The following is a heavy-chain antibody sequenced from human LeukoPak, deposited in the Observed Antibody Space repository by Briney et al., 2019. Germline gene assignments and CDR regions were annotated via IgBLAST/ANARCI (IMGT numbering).Heavy chain of an antibody. D-gene: IGHD2-15*01. CDR2: MNPNSGNT. CDR3: ASRDCSGGRCHFAGADPFDY. CDR1: GYTFTSYD. Sequence: GASVKVSCKASGYTFTSYDINWVRQATGQGLEWMGWMNPNSGNTGYAQKFQGRVTMTRNTSISTAYMELSSLRSEDTAVYYCASRDCSGGRCHFAGADPFDYWGQGTLVTVSS. J-gene: IGHJ4*02. V-gene: IGHV1-8*01.